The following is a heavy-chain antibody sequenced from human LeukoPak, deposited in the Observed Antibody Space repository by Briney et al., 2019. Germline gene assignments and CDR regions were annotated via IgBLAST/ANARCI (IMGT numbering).Heavy chain of an antibody. Sequence: KPSETLSLTCTVSGGSISSGSYYWSWIRQPAGKGLEWIGRIYTSGSTNYNPSLKSRVTISVDTSKNQFSLKLSSVTAADTAVYYCARGIVLMVYAIPDAFDIWGQGTMVTVSS. J-gene: IGHJ3*02. D-gene: IGHD2-8*01. CDR1: GGSISSGSYY. V-gene: IGHV4-61*02. CDR3: ARGIVLMVYAIPDAFDI. CDR2: IYTSGST.